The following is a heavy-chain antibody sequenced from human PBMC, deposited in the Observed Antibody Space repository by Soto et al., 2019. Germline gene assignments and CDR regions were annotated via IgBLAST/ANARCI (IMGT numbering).Heavy chain of an antibody. CDR3: ATHEIGHCISASCYKGGYYYGMDV. CDR1: GGTFSSYA. J-gene: IGHJ6*02. D-gene: IGHD2-2*02. V-gene: IGHV1-69*12. Sequence: QVQLVQSGAEVKKPGSSVKVSCKASGGTFSSYAISWVRQAPGQGLEWMGGIIPIFGTADYAQKFKGRVTITADESTSTAYMELSSLRSEDTAMYYCATHEIGHCISASCYKGGYYYGMDVWGQGTTVTVSS. CDR2: IIPIFGTA.